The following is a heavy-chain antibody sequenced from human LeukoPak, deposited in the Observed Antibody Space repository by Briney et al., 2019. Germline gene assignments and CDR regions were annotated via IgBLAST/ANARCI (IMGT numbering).Heavy chain of an antibody. CDR3: TTDRTSSDYYDSSGPRDY. Sequence: GGSLRLSCAASGFTFSNAWMSWVRQAPGKGLEWVGRIKSKTDGGTTDYAAPVKGRFTISRDDSKNTLYLQMNSLKTEDTAVYYCTTDRTSSDYYDSSGPRDYWGQGTLVTVSS. CDR2: IKSKTDGGTT. V-gene: IGHV3-15*01. J-gene: IGHJ4*02. D-gene: IGHD3-22*01. CDR1: GFTFSNAW.